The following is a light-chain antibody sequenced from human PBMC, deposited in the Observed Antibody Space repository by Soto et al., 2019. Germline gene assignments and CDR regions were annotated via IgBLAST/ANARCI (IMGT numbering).Light chain of an antibody. CDR2: GNT. CDR3: QSYDSSLGGSV. V-gene: IGLV1-40*01. J-gene: IGLJ1*01. CDR1: SSNTGAGYD. Sequence: QSVLTQPPSVSGAPGQRVTISCTGSSSNTGAGYDVHWYQQLPGTAPKLLIHGNTNRPSGVPDRFSGSKSGISASLAITGLQAEDEADYYCQSYDSSLGGSVFGTGTKVTVL.